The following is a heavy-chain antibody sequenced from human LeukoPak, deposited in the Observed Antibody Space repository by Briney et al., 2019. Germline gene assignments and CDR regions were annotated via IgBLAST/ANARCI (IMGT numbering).Heavy chain of an antibody. Sequence: SEILSLTCTVSGGSISTYYWSWIRQPLGKGLEWIGFIYYTGNTYYNPSLKSRVTISVDMTKNQFSLKLSSVTAADTAVYYCARGYYSSFDYWGQGTLVTVSS. D-gene: IGHD3-10*01. CDR3: ARGYYSSFDY. CDR2: IYYTGNT. J-gene: IGHJ4*02. CDR1: GGSISTYY. V-gene: IGHV4-59*01.